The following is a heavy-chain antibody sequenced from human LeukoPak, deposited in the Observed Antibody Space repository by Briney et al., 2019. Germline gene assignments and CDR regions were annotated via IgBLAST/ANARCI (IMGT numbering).Heavy chain of an antibody. J-gene: IGHJ6*02. CDR2: INHSGST. D-gene: IGHD4-17*01. Sequence: SETLSLTCIVSGGSISGYYWSWIRQPPGKGLEWIGEINHSGSTNYNPSLKSRVTISVDTSKNQFSLKLSSVTAADTAVYYCARGDYGDYGMDVWGQGTTVTVSS. CDR1: GGSISGYY. CDR3: ARGDYGDYGMDV. V-gene: IGHV4-34*01.